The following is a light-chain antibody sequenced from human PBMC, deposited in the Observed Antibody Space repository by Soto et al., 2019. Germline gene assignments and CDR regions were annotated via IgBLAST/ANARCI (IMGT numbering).Light chain of an antibody. Sequence: DIQMTQSPSSVSASVGDRVTITCRASQVISSWLAWYQQKPGKAPKLLIYAASSLQSGVPSRFSGSGSGTDFNLTISRLQPEDFATYYCQQANSFTPTFGQGTRLEIK. J-gene: IGKJ5*01. CDR2: AAS. CDR3: QQANSFTPT. V-gene: IGKV1-12*01. CDR1: QVISSW.